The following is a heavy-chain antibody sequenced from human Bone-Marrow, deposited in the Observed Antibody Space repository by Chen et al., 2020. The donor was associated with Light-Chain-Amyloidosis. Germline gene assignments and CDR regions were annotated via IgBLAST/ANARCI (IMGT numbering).Heavy chain of an antibody. Sequence: EVQVLESGGGLVQPGGSLRLSCAASGFTFSTYAMSWVRQAPGRGLEWVSTFPRSGRTAYYADSVKGRFTISRDNSKNTLSLQMDSLRADDTAVYYCAKSGFRAVMGDTYYFDYWGQGSLVTVSS. CDR2: FPRSGRTA. J-gene: IGHJ4*02. CDR1: GFTFSTYA. V-gene: IGHV3-23*01. D-gene: IGHD3-3*01. CDR3: AKSGFRAVMGDTYYFDY.